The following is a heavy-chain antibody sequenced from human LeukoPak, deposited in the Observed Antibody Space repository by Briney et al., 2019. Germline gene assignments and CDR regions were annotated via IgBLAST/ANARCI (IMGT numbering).Heavy chain of an antibody. J-gene: IGHJ4*02. CDR2: ITSGSDYI. CDR1: GFTFSTYS. Sequence: RAGGSLRLSCAASGFTFSTYSMNWVRQAPGKGLEWVSSITSGSDYIYYADSVKGRFTISRDNAKNSVYLQMNSLRAEDTAVYYCATHSIQLWPRPLDYWGQGTLVTVSS. CDR3: ATHSIQLWPRPLDY. D-gene: IGHD5-18*01. V-gene: IGHV3-21*04.